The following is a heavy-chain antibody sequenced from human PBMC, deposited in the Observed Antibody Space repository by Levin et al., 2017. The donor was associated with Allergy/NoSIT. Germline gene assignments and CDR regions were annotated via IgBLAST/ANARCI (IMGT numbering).Heavy chain of an antibody. D-gene: IGHD2-8*01. CDR2: IYYSGST. CDR3: ARDEMVHEIQYYYGIDV. V-gene: IGHV4-39*07. Sequence: SETLSLTCTVSGGSISSSSYYWGWIRQAPGKGLEWIGNIYYSGSTYYNPSLRGRATISVDTSKNQFSPRLTSVTAADTAIYYCARDEMVHEIQYYYGIDVWGQGTTVSVSS. J-gene: IGHJ6*02. CDR1: GGSISSSSYY.